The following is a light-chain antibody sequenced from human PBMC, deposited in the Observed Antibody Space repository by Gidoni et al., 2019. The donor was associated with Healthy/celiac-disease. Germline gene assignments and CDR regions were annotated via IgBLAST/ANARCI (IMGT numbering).Light chain of an antibody. CDR3: QQRSNWPPT. V-gene: IGKV3-11*01. CDR1: QSVSSY. Sequence: EIVLTQSPATLSLSQGERAPLSCRASQSVSSYLAWYQQKPGQAPRLLIYDASNRATGIPARFSGSGSGTDFTLTISSLEPEDFAVYSCQQRSNWPPTFGGXTKVEIK. J-gene: IGKJ4*01. CDR2: DAS.